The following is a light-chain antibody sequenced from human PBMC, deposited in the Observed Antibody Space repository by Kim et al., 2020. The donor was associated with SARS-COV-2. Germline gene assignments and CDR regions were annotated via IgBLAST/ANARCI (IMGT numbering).Light chain of an antibody. V-gene: IGLV6-57*03. J-gene: IGLJ3*02. Sequence: KTVTISCTRSSGSIAGNYVRWYQQRPGSAPSIVIYEDNQRPSGVPDRFSGSIDRSSNSASLTISGVKTEDEADYYCQSSDTGTLWVFGGGTQLTVL. CDR3: QSSDTGTLWV. CDR1: SGSIAGNY. CDR2: EDN.